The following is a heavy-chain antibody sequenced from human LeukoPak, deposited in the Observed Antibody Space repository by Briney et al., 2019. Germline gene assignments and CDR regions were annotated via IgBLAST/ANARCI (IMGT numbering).Heavy chain of an antibody. CDR3: AKDRSSSWYPSYMDV. J-gene: IGHJ6*03. Sequence: PGGSLRLSCAASGIIFSDYAMTWVRQAPGKGLEWVSGMSAVGGSTYHVVSLRRRFTISRDNYKNTLYLQMNSLRAEDTDVYYCAKDRSSSWYPSYMDVWGKGTTVTVSS. CDR1: GIIFSDYA. D-gene: IGHD6-13*01. V-gene: IGHV3-23*01. CDR2: MSAVGGST.